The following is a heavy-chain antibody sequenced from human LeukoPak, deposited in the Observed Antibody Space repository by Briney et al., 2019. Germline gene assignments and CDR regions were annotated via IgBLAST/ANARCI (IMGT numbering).Heavy chain of an antibody. V-gene: IGHV1-69*04. CDR2: IIPSPRTA. D-gene: IGHD6-13*01. CDR1: GGTLSSKV. Sequence: ASVKVSCKASGGTLSSKVVSWVRQAPGQGLEWMGRIIPSPRTADYAQTFQGRVTITADKSTDTAYMELSSLRSEDTAVYYCARSGGSSWYASMYYWGQGTLVTVSS. CDR3: ARSGGSSWYASMYY. J-gene: IGHJ4*02.